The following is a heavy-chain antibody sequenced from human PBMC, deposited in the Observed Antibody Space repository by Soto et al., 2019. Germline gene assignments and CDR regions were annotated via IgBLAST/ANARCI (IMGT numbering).Heavy chain of an antibody. V-gene: IGHV1-18*01. J-gene: IGHJ4*02. Sequence: QIQLVQSEAEVKKPGASVKVSCKASGYTFSSFGFSWLRQAPGQGLEWMGWIYIDDTKYAQNFQGRVTMTTDTSTSTVYMELRSLRSDDTAVYYCARDRDWNLDYWGQGTPVTVSS. D-gene: IGHD1-1*01. CDR1: GYTFSSFG. CDR2: IYIDDT. CDR3: ARDRDWNLDY.